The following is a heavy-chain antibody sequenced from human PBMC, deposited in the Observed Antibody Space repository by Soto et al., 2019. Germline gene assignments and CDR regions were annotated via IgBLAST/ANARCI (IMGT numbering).Heavy chain of an antibody. CDR3: ARRSSSWYFYC. CDR1: GFTFSSYA. Sequence: EVQLLESGGGLVQPGGSLRLSCAASGFTFSSYAMTCVRQAPGKGLEWVSVISGSGGSTYYTDSVKGRFTISRDNSKNTLYLQMNCMRDEDTAVYYCARRSSSWYFYCWGQGTLVTVSS. CDR2: ISGSGGST. V-gene: IGHV3-23*01. D-gene: IGHD6-13*01. J-gene: IGHJ4*02.